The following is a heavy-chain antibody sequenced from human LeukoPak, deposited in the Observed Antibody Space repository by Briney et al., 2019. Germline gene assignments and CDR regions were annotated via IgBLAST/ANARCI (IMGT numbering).Heavy chain of an antibody. CDR3: AASGSHYWFDP. J-gene: IGHJ5*02. Sequence: PGGSLRLSSAASGLTVSGNYMSWVRQAPGKGLEWVSVIYTSGGTSYADSVKDRFTISRDNSKSTLYLQMNTLRAEDTAVYFCAASGSHYWFDPWGQGTLVTVSS. CDR2: IYTSGGT. CDR1: GLTVSGNY. V-gene: IGHV3-53*01. D-gene: IGHD3-10*01.